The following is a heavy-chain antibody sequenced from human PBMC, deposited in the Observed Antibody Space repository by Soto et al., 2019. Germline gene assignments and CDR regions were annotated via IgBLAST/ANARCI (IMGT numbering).Heavy chain of an antibody. CDR3: SGSAYSTTRTEF. V-gene: IGHV3-74*01. D-gene: IGHD6-13*01. CDR2: ISADGSVT. J-gene: IGHJ4*02. Sequence: EVHLVESGGGLVHPGGSLRLSCTTSGFTFSTYWMHWVRQVPGKGLMWVSRISADGSVTNYADSVKGRFTISRDNAKSTLSLQMTSLRVEDTAVYYCSGSAYSTTRTEFWGRGTLVTVSS. CDR1: GFTFSTYW.